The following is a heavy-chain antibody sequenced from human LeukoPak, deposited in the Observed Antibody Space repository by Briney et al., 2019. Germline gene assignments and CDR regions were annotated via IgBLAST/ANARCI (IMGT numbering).Heavy chain of an antibody. CDR3: ARIGGSNDFDY. Sequence: PGGSQRLSCAASGFTFSGYWMDWVRQGPGKGLVWVSRISSDGSSTKYADSVKGRFTISRDNAKNTLYLQMNSLRAEDTAVYYCARIGGSNDFDYWGQGTLVSAPS. CDR2: ISSDGSST. J-gene: IGHJ4*02. V-gene: IGHV3-74*01. D-gene: IGHD5-24*01. CDR1: GFTFSGYW.